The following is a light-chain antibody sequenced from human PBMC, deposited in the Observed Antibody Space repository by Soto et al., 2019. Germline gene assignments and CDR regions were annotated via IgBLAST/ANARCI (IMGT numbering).Light chain of an antibody. J-gene: IGKJ5*01. CDR1: QSISAN. CDR2: AAS. CDR3: QQYNSWTLIS. Sequence: EIMMTQSPATLSVSPGERATLSCRASQSISANIAWYQQKPGQAPRLLIYAASVRASGIPARISGTGFGREFTLSISRLQSEDSAVYYCQQYNSWTLISFGQGTRLEIK. V-gene: IGKV3-15*01.